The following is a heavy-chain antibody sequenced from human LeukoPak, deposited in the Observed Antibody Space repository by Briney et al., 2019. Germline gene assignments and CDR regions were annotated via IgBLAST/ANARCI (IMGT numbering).Heavy chain of an antibody. CDR2: IYYSGST. J-gene: IGHJ4*02. Sequence: TSETLSLTCTVSGVSISSYYWSWIRQPPGKGLEWIGYIYYSGSTNYNPSLKSRVTISVDTSKNQFSLKLSSVTAADTAVYYCARHRGSIYYFDYWGQGTLVTVSS. V-gene: IGHV4-59*08. D-gene: IGHD3-3*02. CDR3: ARHRGSIYYFDY. CDR1: GVSISSYY.